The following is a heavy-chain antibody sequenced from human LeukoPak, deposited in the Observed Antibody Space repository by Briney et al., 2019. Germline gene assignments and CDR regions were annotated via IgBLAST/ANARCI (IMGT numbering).Heavy chain of an antibody. CDR2: IRYDGSNK. CDR3: AKDRRDYDFWSGYYTSPESPGYYFDY. V-gene: IGHV3-30*02. D-gene: IGHD3-3*01. CDR1: GFTFSSYG. Sequence: GGSLRLSCAASGFTFSSYGMHWVRQAPGKGLEWVASIRYDGSNKYYADSVKGRYTISRDNSKNTLYLQMNSLRAEDTAVYYCAKDRRDYDFWSGYYTSPESPGYYFDYWGQGTLVTVSS. J-gene: IGHJ4*02.